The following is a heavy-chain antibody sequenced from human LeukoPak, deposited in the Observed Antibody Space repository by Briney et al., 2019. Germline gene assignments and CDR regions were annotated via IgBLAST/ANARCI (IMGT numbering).Heavy chain of an antibody. CDR3: ARGRSYYYDSSGRRGAFDI. V-gene: IGHV1-18*01. CDR2: ISAYNGNT. D-gene: IGHD3-22*01. Sequence: ASVKVSCKASGYTFTSYGISWVRQAPGQGLEWMGWISAYNGNTNYAQKLQGRVTMTTDTSTSTAYMELRSLRSEDTAVYYCARGRSYYYDSSGRRGAFDIWGQGTMVTVSS. CDR1: GYTFTSYG. J-gene: IGHJ3*02.